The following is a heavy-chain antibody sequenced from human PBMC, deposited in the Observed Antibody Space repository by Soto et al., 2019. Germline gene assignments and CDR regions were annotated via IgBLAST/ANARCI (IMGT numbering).Heavy chain of an antibody. Sequence: EVQLVESGGGLVQPGGSLRLSCAASGFTFSSYWMSWVRQAPGKGLEWVANIKQDGSEKYYVDSVKGRFTISRDNAKNSLYLQMNSLRAEDTAVYYCARLGVGGILTFDYWGQGTLVTVSS. V-gene: IGHV3-7*01. J-gene: IGHJ4*02. CDR2: IKQDGSEK. CDR1: GFTFSSYW. CDR3: ARLGVGGILTFDY. D-gene: IGHD3-10*01.